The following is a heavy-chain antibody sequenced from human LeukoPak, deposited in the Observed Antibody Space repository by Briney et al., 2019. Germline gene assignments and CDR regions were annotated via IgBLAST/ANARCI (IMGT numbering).Heavy chain of an antibody. J-gene: IGHJ6*02. CDR2: IHYSGRA. CDR1: GGSISGHY. V-gene: IGHV4-59*11. CDR3: ARFGVDYDMDV. D-gene: IGHD3-16*01. Sequence: SETLSLTCTVSGGSISGHYWTWIRQPPGKGLEWIGQIHYSGRADYNPSLKTRIDISVDMSKNQMSLKVNSVTAADTAVYYCARFGVDYDMDVWGQGTAVTVS.